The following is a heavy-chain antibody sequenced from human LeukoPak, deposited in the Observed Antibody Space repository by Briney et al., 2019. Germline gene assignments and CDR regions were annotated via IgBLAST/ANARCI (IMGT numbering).Heavy chain of an antibody. V-gene: IGHV4-34*01. CDR1: GGSFSGYY. CDR2: INHSGST. CDR3: ARVPVRSSWYSGRWFDP. Sequence: PSETLSLTCAVYGGSFSGYYWSWIRQPPGKGLEWIGEINHSGSTNYNPSLKSRVTIPVDTSKNQFSLKLSSVTAADTAVYYCARVPVRSSWYSGRWFDPWGQGTLVTVSS. D-gene: IGHD6-13*01. J-gene: IGHJ5*02.